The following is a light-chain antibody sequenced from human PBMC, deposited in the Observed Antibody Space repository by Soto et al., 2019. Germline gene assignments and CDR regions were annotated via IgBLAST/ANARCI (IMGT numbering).Light chain of an antibody. V-gene: IGLV1-40*01. CDR3: QSYDSSLSGSG. Sequence: QSVLTQPPSVSAAPGQKVTISCSGSSSNIGGNSVSWYQQLQGTAPKLLIYGNSNRPSGVPDRFSGSKSGTSASLAITGLQAEDEADYYCQSYDSSLSGSGFGTGTKVT. J-gene: IGLJ1*01. CDR2: GNS. CDR1: SSNIGGNS.